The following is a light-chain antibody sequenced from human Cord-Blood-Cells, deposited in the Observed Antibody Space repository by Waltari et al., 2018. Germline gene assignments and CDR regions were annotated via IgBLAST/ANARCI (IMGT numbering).Light chain of an antibody. CDR1: SSDVGRYNL. CDR2: EGS. J-gene: IGLJ1*01. CDR3: CSYAGSSV. V-gene: IGLV2-23*01. Sequence: QSALTQPASVSGSPGQSITISCPGTSSDVGRYNLVSWYQQHPGKAPNLMIYEGSKRPSGVSNRFSGSKSGNTASLTISGLQAEDEADYYCCSYAGSSVFGTGTKVTVL.